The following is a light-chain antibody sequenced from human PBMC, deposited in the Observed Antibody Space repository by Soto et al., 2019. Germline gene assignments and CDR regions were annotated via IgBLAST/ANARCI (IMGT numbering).Light chain of an antibody. CDR3: QQDNNWPWT. J-gene: IGKJ1*01. CDR1: QSVSSN. CDR2: GAS. V-gene: IGKV3-15*01. Sequence: EIVMTQSSATLSVSPGERATLSCRASQSVSSNLAWYQQKPGQAPRLLIYGASTRATGIPARFSGSGSGTEFTLTISNLQSEDFAVYYCQQDNNWPWTFGQGTKVEIK.